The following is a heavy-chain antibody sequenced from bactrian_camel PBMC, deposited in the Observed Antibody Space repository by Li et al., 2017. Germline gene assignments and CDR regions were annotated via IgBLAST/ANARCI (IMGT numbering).Heavy chain of an antibody. Sequence: HVQLVESGGGTVRAGGSLRLSCAISGLTHNRYCMGWFRQAPGKEREPVAAIYSSGNTYVANAVKGRFTISRDNAKNTVYLQMNSLKFEDTALYYCAPLGHGDFDFWARGPRSPSP. CDR2: IYSSGNT. V-gene: IGHV3S57*01. J-gene: IGHJ4*01. CDR1: GLTHNRYC. D-gene: IGHD1*01.